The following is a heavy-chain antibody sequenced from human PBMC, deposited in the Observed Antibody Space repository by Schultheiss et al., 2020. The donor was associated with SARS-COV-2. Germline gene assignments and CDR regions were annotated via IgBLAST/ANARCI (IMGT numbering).Heavy chain of an antibody. CDR2: IIPIFGTP. D-gene: IGHD2-21*01. CDR3: AGAVGAVAMRLDY. V-gene: IGHV1-69*13. Sequence: SVKVSCKASGATFSNFAFSWVRQAPGQGLEWMGRIIPIFGTPNSAQRFQGRVTISADDSTSTAYMELSSLKFEDTAVYYCAGAVGAVAMRLDYWGLGTVVTVSS. CDR1: GATFSNFA. J-gene: IGHJ4*02.